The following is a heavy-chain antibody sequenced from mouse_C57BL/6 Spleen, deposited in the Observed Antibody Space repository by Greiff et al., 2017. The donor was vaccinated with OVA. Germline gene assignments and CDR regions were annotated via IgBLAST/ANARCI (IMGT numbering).Heavy chain of an antibody. J-gene: IGHJ3*01. CDR1: GFLLTSYG. D-gene: IGHD2-1*01. Sequence: VQRVESGPGLVAPSQSLSITCTVSGFLLTSYGVSWVRQPPGKGLEWLGVIWGDGSTNYHSALISRLSISKDNSKSQVFLKLNSLQTDDTATYYCATYGNGPWFAYWGQGTLVTVSA. V-gene: IGHV2-3*01. CDR2: IWGDGST. CDR3: ATYGNGPWFAY.